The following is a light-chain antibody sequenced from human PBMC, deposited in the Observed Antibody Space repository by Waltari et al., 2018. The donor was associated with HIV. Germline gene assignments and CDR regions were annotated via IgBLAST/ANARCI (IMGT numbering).Light chain of an antibody. V-gene: IGLV1-44*01. CDR3: AAWDDSLNAV. CDR1: NSNIATNT. CDR2: SNS. Sequence: QSVLTQPPSASGTPGQRVTISCSGSNSNIATNTVNWYQQLPGTAPKLLIYSNSRRPSGVPDRFSGSKSGTSASLAISGLQSEDEADYYCAAWDDSLNAVFGGGTKLNVL. J-gene: IGLJ2*01.